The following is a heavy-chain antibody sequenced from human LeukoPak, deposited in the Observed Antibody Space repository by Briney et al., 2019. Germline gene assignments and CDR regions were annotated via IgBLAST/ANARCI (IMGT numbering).Heavy chain of an antibody. CDR2: IYTSGST. CDR1: GGSISSGSYY. Sequence: SETLSLTCTVSGGSISSGSYYWSWIRQPAGKGLEWIGRIYTSGSTNYNPSLKSRDTISVDTSKNQFSLKLSSVTAADTAVYYCARVFENWGQGTLVTVSS. CDR3: ARVFEN. J-gene: IGHJ4*02. V-gene: IGHV4-61*02.